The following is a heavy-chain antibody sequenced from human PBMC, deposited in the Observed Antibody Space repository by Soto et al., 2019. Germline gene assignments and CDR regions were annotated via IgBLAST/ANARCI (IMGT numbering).Heavy chain of an antibody. Sequence: SETLSLTCAVYGGSFSGYYWSWIRQPPGKGLEWIGEINHSGSTNYNPSLKSRVTISVDTSKSQFSLKLSSVTAADTAVYYCARFYGYYYDSSGYYFDYWGQGTLVTV. V-gene: IGHV4-34*01. CDR1: GGSFSGYY. D-gene: IGHD3-22*01. CDR2: INHSGST. CDR3: ARFYGYYYDSSGYYFDY. J-gene: IGHJ4*02.